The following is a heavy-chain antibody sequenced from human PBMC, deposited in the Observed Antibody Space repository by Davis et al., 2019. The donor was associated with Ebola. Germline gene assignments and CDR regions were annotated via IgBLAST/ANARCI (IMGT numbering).Heavy chain of an antibody. CDR2: IIPILGIA. CDR3: ARGNSNYDDCDY. CDR1: GGTFSSYA. J-gene: IGHJ4*02. Sequence: AASVKVSCKASGGTFSSYAISWVRQAPGQGLEWMGRIIPILGIANYAQKLQGRVTMTTDTSTNTAYMELRSLRSDDTAVYYCARGNSNYDDCDYWGQGTLVTVSS. D-gene: IGHD4-11*01. V-gene: IGHV1-69*04.